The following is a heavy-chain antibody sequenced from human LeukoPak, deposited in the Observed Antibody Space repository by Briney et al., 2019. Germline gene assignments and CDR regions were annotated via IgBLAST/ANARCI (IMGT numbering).Heavy chain of an antibody. CDR1: GGSLSSSSYY. CDR3: ASILVYCSGGSCYPEYFQH. J-gene: IGHJ1*01. Sequence: SETLSLTCTVSGGSLSSSSYYWGWIRHPPGKGLEWLGSIYYSGSTYYNPYLKSRVTISVDTFKNQFSLKLSSVIAADTAVYYCASILVYCSGGSCYPEYFQHWGQGTLVTVSS. CDR2: IYYSGST. D-gene: IGHD2-15*01. V-gene: IGHV4-39*01.